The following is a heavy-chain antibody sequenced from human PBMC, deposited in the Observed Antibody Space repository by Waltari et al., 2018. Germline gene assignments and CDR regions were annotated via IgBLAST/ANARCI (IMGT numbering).Heavy chain of an antibody. CDR2: ASYSGST. CDR1: GDSIRNYQ. J-gene: IGHJ4*02. D-gene: IGHD3-16*01. Sequence: QVQLQESGPGLVKPSETLSLTCTVSGDSIRNYQWNWIRQPPGKGLEWIGYASYSGSTIYDPSPKRRATISLDTTKNQFSLKLSSVTAADTAVYYCARWAAFGPFDYWGQGTLVTVSS. V-gene: IGHV4-59*08. CDR3: ARWAAFGPFDY.